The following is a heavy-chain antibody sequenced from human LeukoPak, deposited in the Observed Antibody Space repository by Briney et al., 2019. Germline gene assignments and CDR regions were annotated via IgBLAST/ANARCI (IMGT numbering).Heavy chain of an antibody. V-gene: IGHV4-61*05. J-gene: IGHJ4*02. CDR3: SMGSGWYQDY. Sequence: SETLSLTCAVSGGSISSSLYHWGWIRQPPGKGLEWIGYIYYSGSTNYNPSLKSRVTISVDTSKNQFSLKLSSVTAADTAVYYCSMGSGWYQDYWGQGTLVTVSS. CDR1: GGSISSSLYH. D-gene: IGHD6-19*01. CDR2: IYYSGST.